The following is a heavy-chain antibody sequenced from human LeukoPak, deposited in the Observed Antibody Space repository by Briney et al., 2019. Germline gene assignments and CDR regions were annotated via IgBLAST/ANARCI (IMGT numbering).Heavy chain of an antibody. CDR2: IYPRDSDT. CDR1: GYSFTTFW. D-gene: IGHD2-15*01. Sequence: GESLKISCQGSGYSFTTFWIGWVRQMPGKGLEWMGIIYPRDSDTRYSPSFQGQVTISADKSTNTAYVQWSSLQASDTAMYYCARHCSGGSCHGSLYWGQGTLVTVSS. J-gene: IGHJ4*02. V-gene: IGHV5-51*01. CDR3: ARHCSGGSCHGSLY.